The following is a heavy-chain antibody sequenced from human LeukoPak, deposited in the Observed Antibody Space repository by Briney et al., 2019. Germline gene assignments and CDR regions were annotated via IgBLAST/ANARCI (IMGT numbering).Heavy chain of an antibody. Sequence: GGSLRLSCAASGVTFSSYSMNWVGQAPGKGLEWVSSISSSSRYIYYADSMKGRFTISRDNAKNSLYLQMNSLRAEDTAVYYCARTVSGAFDIWGQGTMVTVSS. J-gene: IGHJ3*02. D-gene: IGHD3-10*01. CDR3: ARTVSGAFDI. CDR2: ISSSSRYI. CDR1: GVTFSSYS. V-gene: IGHV3-21*01.